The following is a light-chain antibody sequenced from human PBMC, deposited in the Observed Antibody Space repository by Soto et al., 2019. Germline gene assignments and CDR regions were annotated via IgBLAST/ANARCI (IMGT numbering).Light chain of an antibody. Sequence: DIQMTQSPSSLSASVGDRFTITCRASHIISDYLNWYQQKPGIAPKLLIYAASSLQSGDPSRFSGSGSGTDFTLTISSLQPEDFATYYCQQTYSTPITFGQGTRLEIK. CDR1: HIISDY. V-gene: IGKV1-39*01. J-gene: IGKJ5*01. CDR2: AAS. CDR3: QQTYSTPIT.